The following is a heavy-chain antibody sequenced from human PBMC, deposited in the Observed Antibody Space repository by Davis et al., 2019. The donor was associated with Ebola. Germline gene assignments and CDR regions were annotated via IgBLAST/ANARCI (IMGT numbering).Heavy chain of an antibody. V-gene: IGHV1-69*13. Sequence: SSVTVSRKASVGTFSSYAISWVRQAPRQGVEWMGGIIPIFATANYAQKFQGRVTITADESTSTAYMELSSLRSEDTAVYYCARSRGDDFWSGYSLGYYYYYMDVWGKGTTVTVSS. CDR2: IIPIFATA. CDR3: ARSRGDDFWSGYSLGYYYYYMDV. J-gene: IGHJ6*03. CDR1: VGTFSSYA. D-gene: IGHD3-3*01.